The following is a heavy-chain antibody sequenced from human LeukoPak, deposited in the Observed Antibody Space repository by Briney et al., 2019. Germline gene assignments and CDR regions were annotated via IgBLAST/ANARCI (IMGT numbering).Heavy chain of an antibody. CDR2: IRNRAKSYST. D-gene: IGHD3-22*01. Sequence: PGGSLRLSCAASGFTFSDHYMDWVRHAPGKGLEWVGRIRNRAKSYSTQNAPSVKDRFTISRDDSRNSLYLQMNSLKTEDTAVYFCARVGDYYDSRGYSTDAFDIWGQGTMVTVSS. CDR3: ARVGDYYDSRGYSTDAFDI. V-gene: IGHV3-72*01. CDR1: GFTFSDHY. J-gene: IGHJ3*02.